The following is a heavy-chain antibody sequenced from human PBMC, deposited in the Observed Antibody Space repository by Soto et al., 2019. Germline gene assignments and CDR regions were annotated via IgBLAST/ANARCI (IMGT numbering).Heavy chain of an antibody. D-gene: IGHD2-15*01. V-gene: IGHV3-23*01. CDR3: ARDGRRRVVAATTMHYYYYYGMDV. CDR2: ISGSGGST. J-gene: IGHJ6*02. Sequence: GGSLRLSCAASGFTFSSYAMSWVRQAPGKGLEWVSAISGSGGSTYYADSVKGRFTISRDNSKNTLYLQMNSLRAEDTAVYYCARDGRRRVVAATTMHYYYYYGMDVWGQGTTVTVSS. CDR1: GFTFSSYA.